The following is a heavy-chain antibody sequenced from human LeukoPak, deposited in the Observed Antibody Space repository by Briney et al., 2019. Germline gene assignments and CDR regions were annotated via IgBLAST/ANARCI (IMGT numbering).Heavy chain of an antibody. V-gene: IGHV1-69*16. CDR1: GGTFSSYT. J-gene: IGHJ4*02. Sequence: GASVKVSCKASGGTFSSYTISWVRQAPGQGLEWMGRIIPILGTANYAQKFQGRVTITTDESTSTAYMELSSLRSEDTAVYYCAREDSSGYYPYYFDYWGQGTLVTVSS. D-gene: IGHD3-22*01. CDR2: IIPILGTA. CDR3: AREDSSGYYPYYFDY.